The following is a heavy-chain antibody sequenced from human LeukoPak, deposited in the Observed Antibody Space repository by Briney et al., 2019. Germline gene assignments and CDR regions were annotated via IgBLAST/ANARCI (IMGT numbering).Heavy chain of an antibody. CDR2: IYNSGST. CDR1: GDSINGYY. Sequence: SETLSLTCTVSGDSINGYYWSWIRQPPGKGLEWIAYIYNSGSTNYNPSPKSRVTISVDTSKSRLSLKLSSVTAADTAVYYCARVVPPRRRGWYVDSWGQGTLVTVSS. J-gene: IGHJ4*02. V-gene: IGHV4-59*01. D-gene: IGHD6-19*01. CDR3: ARVVPPRRRGWYVDS.